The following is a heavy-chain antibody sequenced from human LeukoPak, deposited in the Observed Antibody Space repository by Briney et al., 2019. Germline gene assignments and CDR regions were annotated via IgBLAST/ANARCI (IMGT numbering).Heavy chain of an antibody. V-gene: IGHV3-30*18. D-gene: IGHD2-2*01. Sequence: GRSLRLSCAASAFTFRNYAMHWVRQAPGKGLEWVAVLAHDERNIYYADSVKGRFTISRDNSKNTLYLQMNSLRAEDTAVYYCAKDRTGLLVVPAALDYWGQGTLVTVSS. CDR2: LAHDERNI. J-gene: IGHJ4*02. CDR1: AFTFRNYA. CDR3: AKDRTGLLVVPAALDY.